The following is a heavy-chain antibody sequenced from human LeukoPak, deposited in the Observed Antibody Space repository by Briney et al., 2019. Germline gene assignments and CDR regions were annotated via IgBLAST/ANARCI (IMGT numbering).Heavy chain of an antibody. CDR3: ARDGSNWSNDYYHGVDV. Sequence: GGSLRLSCAASGFTFSSYWMSWVRQAPGKGLEWVANIKQDGSEKYYVDSVKGRFTISRDNAKNSLYLQMSSLRAEDTAVYYCARDGSNWSNDYYHGVDVWGQGTTVTVSS. V-gene: IGHV3-7*03. CDR2: IKQDGSEK. D-gene: IGHD4-11*01. J-gene: IGHJ6*02. CDR1: GFTFSSYW.